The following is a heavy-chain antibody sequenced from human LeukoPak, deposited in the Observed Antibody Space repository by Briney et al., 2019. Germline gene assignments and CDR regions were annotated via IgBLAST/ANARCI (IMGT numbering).Heavy chain of an antibody. V-gene: IGHV4-59*01. CDR2: IYYSGST. Sequence: PSETLSLTCTVSGDSISSYYWSWIRLPPGKGLEWIGYIYYSGSTNYNPSLKSRVTISVDTSKNQFSLKLSSVTAADTAVYYCARGGYSDYYFDYWGQGTLVTVSS. CDR1: GDSISSYY. D-gene: IGHD5-12*01. CDR3: ARGGYSDYYFDY. J-gene: IGHJ4*02.